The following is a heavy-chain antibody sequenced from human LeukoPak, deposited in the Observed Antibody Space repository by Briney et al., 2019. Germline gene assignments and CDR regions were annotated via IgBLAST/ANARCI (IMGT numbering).Heavy chain of an antibody. J-gene: IGHJ4*02. CDR1: GFTFSSYA. D-gene: IGHD2-2*01. V-gene: IGHV3-23*01. CDR2: ISGSGGST. Sequence: GGSLRLSCAASGFTFSSYAMSWVRQAPGKGLEWVSAISGSGGSTYYADSVKGRFTISRDNSKNSLYLQMNSLRAGDTAVYYCAKDAPVNIVVVPAANSWGQGTLVTVSS. CDR3: AKDAPVNIVVVPAANS.